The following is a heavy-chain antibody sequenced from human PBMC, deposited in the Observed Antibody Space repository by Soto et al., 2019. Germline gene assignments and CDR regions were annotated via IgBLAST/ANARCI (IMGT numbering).Heavy chain of an antibody. CDR2: ISYDGSNK. CDR3: AKDLYSRPLGGWYYFDY. V-gene: IGHV3-30*18. D-gene: IGHD6-13*01. Sequence: ESGGGVVQPGRSLRLSCAASGFTFSSYGRHWVRQAPGKGLEWVAVISYDGSNKYYADSVKGRFTISRDNSKNTLYLQMNSLRAEDTAVYYCAKDLYSRPLGGWYYFDYWGQGTLVTVSS. CDR1: GFTFSSYG. J-gene: IGHJ4*02.